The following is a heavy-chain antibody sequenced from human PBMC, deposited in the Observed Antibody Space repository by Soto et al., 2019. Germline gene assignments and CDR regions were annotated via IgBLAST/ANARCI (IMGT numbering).Heavy chain of an antibody. D-gene: IGHD4-4*01. V-gene: IGHV3-74*01. CDR2: ISGDGGNT. CDR3: ANPMTTVTTVDY. J-gene: IGHJ4*02. CDR1: GLTFSSKW. Sequence: PGGSLRLSCAVSGLTFSSKWMHWVRQAPGKGLVWVSLISGDGGNTNYADSVKGRFTISRDNAKNTLYLQMNSLRAEDTAVYYCANPMTTVTTVDYWGQGTLVTVSS.